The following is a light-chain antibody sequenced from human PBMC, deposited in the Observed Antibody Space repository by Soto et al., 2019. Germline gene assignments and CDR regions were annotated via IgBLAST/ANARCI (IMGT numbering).Light chain of an antibody. Sequence: IVLTQSPDTLSLSPGERATLSCGASQSVNNYYLAWYQQKPGQAPRLLIYDASTRATGIPDRFSGSGSGTDFTLNISRLEPEDFAVYYCQHYGSSPTFGQGTKVEIK. CDR3: QHYGSSPT. J-gene: IGKJ1*01. V-gene: IGKV3-20*01. CDR2: DAS. CDR1: QSVNNYY.